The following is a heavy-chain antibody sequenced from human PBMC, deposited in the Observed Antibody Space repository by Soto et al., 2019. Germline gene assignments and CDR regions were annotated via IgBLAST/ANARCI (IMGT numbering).Heavy chain of an antibody. CDR3: ARHDLTVTHVFDY. Sequence: SDPLTLTCTVSVCSSSNSTYYGAVIRQPPGKGLEWIGRIGYSGNTYYKPSRRSRVTVSVDTSKNEISLKLSSVTAADTAVYYCARHDLTVTHVFDYWGQGTLVTVSS. V-gene: IGHV4-39*01. J-gene: IGHJ4*02. CDR1: VCSSSNSTYY. CDR2: IGYSGNT. D-gene: IGHD2-21*02.